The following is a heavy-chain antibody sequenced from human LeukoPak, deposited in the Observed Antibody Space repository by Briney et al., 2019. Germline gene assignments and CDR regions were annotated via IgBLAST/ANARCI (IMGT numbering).Heavy chain of an antibody. CDR1: GFTFSNW. CDR3: ARDGEMATIIPYNWFDP. V-gene: IGHV3-7*03. J-gene: IGHJ5*02. CDR2: IKKDGSEK. D-gene: IGHD5-24*01. Sequence: GGSLRLSCAASGFTFSNWMNWVRQAPGKGPEWVAIIKKDGSEKYYVDSVKGRFTISRDNAKNSLYLQMNSLRAEDTAVYYCARDGEMATIIPYNWFDPWGQGTLVTVSS.